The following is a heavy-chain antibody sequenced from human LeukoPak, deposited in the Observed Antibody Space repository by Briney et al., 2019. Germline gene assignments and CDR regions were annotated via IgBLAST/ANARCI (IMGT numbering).Heavy chain of an antibody. Sequence: GGSLRLSCAASGFTVSNKYMTWVRQAPGKGLEWGSLIYSDSLTYYADSLNGRCTISRDNSKNTLDLQMNSLRVEDTAVYYCATYRQVLLPFESWGQGTLVTVSS. CDR2: IYSDSLT. D-gene: IGHD2-8*02. J-gene: IGHJ4*02. V-gene: IGHV3-53*01. CDR3: ATYRQVLLPFES. CDR1: GFTVSNKY.